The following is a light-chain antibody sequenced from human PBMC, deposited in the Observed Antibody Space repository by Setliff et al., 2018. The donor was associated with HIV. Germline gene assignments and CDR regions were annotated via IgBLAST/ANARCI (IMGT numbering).Light chain of an antibody. CDR3: SSYAITNTLP. CDR1: SRDVGGYNY. J-gene: IGLJ1*01. V-gene: IGLV2-14*01. Sequence: QSVLTQPASVSGSPGQSITISCTGTSRDVGGYNYVSRYQQHPGKAPKLIIYEVRKRPSGVSNRFSGSKSGNTASLTISGLQAEDEADYYCSSYAITNTLPFGTGTKVTVL. CDR2: EVR.